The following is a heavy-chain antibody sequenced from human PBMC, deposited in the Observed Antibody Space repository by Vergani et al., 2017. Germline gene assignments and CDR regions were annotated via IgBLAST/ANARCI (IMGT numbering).Heavy chain of an antibody. Sequence: QVQLQESGPGLVKPSETLSLTCTVSGGSISSYYWSWIRQPPWQGLEWIGYIYYSGSTNYNPSLKSRVTISVDTSKNQFSLKLSSVTAADTAVYYCARVGPVVPAAMDYDAFDIWGQGTMVTVSS. CDR1: GGSISSYY. CDR3: ARVGPVVPAAMDYDAFDI. CDR2: IYYSGST. J-gene: IGHJ3*02. V-gene: IGHV4-59*01. D-gene: IGHD2-2*01.